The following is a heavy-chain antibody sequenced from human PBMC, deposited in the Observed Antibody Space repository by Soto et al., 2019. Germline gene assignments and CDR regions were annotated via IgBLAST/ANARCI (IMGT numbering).Heavy chain of an antibody. V-gene: IGHV4-39*01. CDR3: ASSRSGQLGILNWFDP. J-gene: IGHJ5*02. D-gene: IGHD6-6*01. CDR1: GGSISSSSYY. Sequence: SETLSLTCTVSGGSISSSSYYWGWIRQPPGKGLEWIGSIYYSGSTYYNPSLKSRVTISVDTSKNQFSLKLSSVTAADTAVYYCASSRSGQLGILNWFDPWGQGTLVTVSS. CDR2: IYYSGST.